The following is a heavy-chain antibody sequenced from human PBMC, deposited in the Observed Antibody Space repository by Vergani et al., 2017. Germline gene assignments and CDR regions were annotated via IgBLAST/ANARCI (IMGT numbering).Heavy chain of an antibody. CDR3: AKDSGGLWFGEYYFDD. CDR1: GFTFDDYA. D-gene: IGHD3-10*01. V-gene: IGHV3-9*01. CDR2: ISWNSGSI. J-gene: IGHJ4*02. Sequence: EVQLVESGGGLVQPGRSLRLSCAASGFTFDDYAMHWVRQAPGKGLEWVSGISWNSGSIGYADSVKGRFTISRDNAKNSLYLQMNSLRAEDTALYYCAKDSGGLWFGEYYFDDWGQGTLVTVSS.